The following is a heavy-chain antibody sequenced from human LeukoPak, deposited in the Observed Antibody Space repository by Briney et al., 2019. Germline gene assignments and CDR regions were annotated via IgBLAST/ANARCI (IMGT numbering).Heavy chain of an antibody. CDR3: ASTNLGKLDAFDI. D-gene: IGHD4/OR15-4a*01. V-gene: IGHV1-18*01. Sequence: EASVKVSCKASGYTFTSYGISWVRQAPGQGLEWMGWISAYNGNTNYAQKFQGRVTITRNTSISTAYMELSSLRSEDTAVYYCASTNLGKLDAFDIWGQGTMVTVSS. CDR2: ISAYNGNT. CDR1: GYTFTSYG. J-gene: IGHJ3*02.